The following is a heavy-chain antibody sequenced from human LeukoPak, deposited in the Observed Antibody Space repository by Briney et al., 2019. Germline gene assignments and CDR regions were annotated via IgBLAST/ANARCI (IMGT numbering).Heavy chain of an antibody. J-gene: IGHJ4*02. CDR2: INPNSGGT. CDR3: AREVGATDY. V-gene: IGHV1-2*02. CDR1: GYTFTGYY. D-gene: IGHD1-26*01. Sequence: ASVKVSCKASGYTFTGYYMHWVRQAPGQGLEWMGWINPNSGGTNYAQKFQGRVTMTRDTSTSTIYMELSSLRSEDTAVYYCAREVGATDYWGQGTLVTVSS.